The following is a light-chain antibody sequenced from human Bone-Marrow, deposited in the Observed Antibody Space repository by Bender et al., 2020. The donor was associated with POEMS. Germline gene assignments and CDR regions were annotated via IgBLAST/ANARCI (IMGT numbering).Light chain of an antibody. J-gene: IGLJ2*01. CDR1: SSDIGNFNL. Sequence: QSALTQPASVSGSPGQSITISCTAASSDIGNFNLVSWYQHQPGKAPQLVIYEGNKRPSGVSDRLSGSTSGTTASLTISGLQAEDEADYYCRSYSRTAHVVFGGGTRLPVL. V-gene: IGLV2-23*01. CDR2: EGN. CDR3: RSYSRTAHVV.